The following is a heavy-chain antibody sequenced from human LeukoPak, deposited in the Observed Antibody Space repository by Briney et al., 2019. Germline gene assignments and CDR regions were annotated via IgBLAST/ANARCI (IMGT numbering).Heavy chain of an antibody. CDR1: GGTFSSYT. CDR2: IIPILGIA. CDR3: ARDRGSYSPYDY. D-gene: IGHD1-26*01. J-gene: IGHJ4*02. V-gene: IGHV1-69*04. Sequence: SVKVSCKASGGTFSSYTISWVRQAPGQGLEWMGRIIPILGIANYAQKFQGRVTITADKSTSTAYMELSSLRSEDTAVYYCARDRGSYSPYDYWGQGTLVTVSS.